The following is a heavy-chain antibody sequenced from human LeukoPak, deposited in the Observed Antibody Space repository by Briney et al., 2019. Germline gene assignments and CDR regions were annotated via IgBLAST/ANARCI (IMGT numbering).Heavy chain of an antibody. CDR3: ASLMRGFMVRGVIMAY. J-gene: IGHJ4*02. CDR1: GGSISSSSYY. V-gene: IGHV4-39*01. CDR2: IYYSGST. Sequence: SQTLSLTCTVSGGSISSSSYYWGWIRQPPGKGLEWIGSIYYSGSTYYNPSLKSRVTISVDTSKNQFSLKLSSVTAADTAVYYCASLMRGFMVRGVIMAYWGQGTLVTVSS. D-gene: IGHD3-10*01.